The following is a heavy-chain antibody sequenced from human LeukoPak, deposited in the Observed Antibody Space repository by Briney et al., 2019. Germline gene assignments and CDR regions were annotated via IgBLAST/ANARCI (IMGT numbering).Heavy chain of an antibody. CDR3: AGERSGYYYDRFDY. J-gene: IGHJ4*02. CDR1: GGSIRTFY. Sequence: SETLSLTCTVSGGSIRTFYWSWIRQPPGKGLEWIGYIYYSGNTKYNPSLKSRVSMSVDTSNNHFSLRLSSVTAADTAVYFCAGERSGYYYDRFDYWGQGNLVTVSS. CDR2: IYYSGNT. V-gene: IGHV4-59*08. D-gene: IGHD3-22*01.